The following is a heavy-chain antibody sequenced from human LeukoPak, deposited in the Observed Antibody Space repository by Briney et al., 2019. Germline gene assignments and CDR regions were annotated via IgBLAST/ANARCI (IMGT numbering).Heavy chain of an antibody. CDR3: ARDYSRQYSSSWLGAFDI. J-gene: IGHJ3*02. Sequence: SETLSLTCTVSGGSISSGGYYWSWIRQHPGKGLEWIGYIYYSGSTYYNPSLKSRVTISVDTSKNQFSLKLSSVTAADTAVYYCARDYSRQYSSSWLGAFDIWGQGTMVTVSS. V-gene: IGHV4-31*03. D-gene: IGHD6-13*01. CDR1: GGSISSGGYY. CDR2: IYYSGST.